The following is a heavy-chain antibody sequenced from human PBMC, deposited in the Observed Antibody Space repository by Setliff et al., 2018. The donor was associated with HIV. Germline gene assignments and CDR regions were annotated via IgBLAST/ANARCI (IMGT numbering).Heavy chain of an antibody. CDR1: GYSFTNHY. J-gene: IGHJ3*02. CDR3: ASAGAWQRNALDI. CDR2: INPTGGST. V-gene: IGHV1-46*01. Sequence: RASVKVSCKPSGYSFTNHYMHWVRQAPGQGLEWMGVINPTGGSTRNTQKFQGRVAMTRDTSTSTVYMELSSLRSGDTAVYYCASAGAWQRNALDIWGQGTMVTVSS. D-gene: IGHD5-12*01.